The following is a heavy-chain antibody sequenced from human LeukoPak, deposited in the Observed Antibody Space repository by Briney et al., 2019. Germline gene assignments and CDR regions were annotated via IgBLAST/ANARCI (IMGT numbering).Heavy chain of an antibody. CDR3: ARDRWELLGYYYYGMDV. D-gene: IGHD1-26*01. CDR1: GGSFSGYY. Sequence: SETLSLTCAVYGGSFSGYYWSWIRQPPGKGLEWIGYIYYSGSTNYNPSLKSRVTISVDTSKNQFSLKLSSVTAADTAVYYCARDRWELLGYYYYGMDVWGQGTTVTVSS. J-gene: IGHJ6*02. CDR2: IYYSGST. V-gene: IGHV4-59*01.